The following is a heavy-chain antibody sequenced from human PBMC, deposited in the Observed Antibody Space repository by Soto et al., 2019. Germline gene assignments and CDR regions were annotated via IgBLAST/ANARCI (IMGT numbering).Heavy chain of an antibody. J-gene: IGHJ6*02. V-gene: IGHV1-69*01. CDR1: GGTFSSYA. CDR2: ITPIFGTA. Sequence: QVQLVQSGAEVKKPGSSVKVSCKASGGTFSSYAISWVRQAPGQGLEWMGGITPIFGTANYAQKFQGRVTITADESTSTAYMELSSLRSEDTAVYYCARDEVGYCSSTSCRDGNYGMDVWGQGTTVTVSS. D-gene: IGHD2-2*01. CDR3: ARDEVGYCSSTSCRDGNYGMDV.